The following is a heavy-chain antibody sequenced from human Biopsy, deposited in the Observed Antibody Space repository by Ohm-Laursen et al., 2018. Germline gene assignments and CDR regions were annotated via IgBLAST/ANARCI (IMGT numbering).Heavy chain of an antibody. CDR2: INGSGGST. CDR3: ARDGKRWDYSTYFSWHFDL. Sequence: SLRLSCAASGFTFSSHAMSWVRQAPGKGLECVSVINGSGGSTYYADPVKGRFIISRDNPKNTVDLQMNSLRAEDTAVYFCARDGKRWDYSTYFSWHFDLWGRGTLVTVSS. J-gene: IGHJ2*01. D-gene: IGHD4-11*01. CDR1: GFTFSSHA. V-gene: IGHV3-23*01.